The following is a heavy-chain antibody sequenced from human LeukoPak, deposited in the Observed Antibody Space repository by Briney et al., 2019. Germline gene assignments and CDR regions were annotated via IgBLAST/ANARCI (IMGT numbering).Heavy chain of an antibody. V-gene: IGHV1-69*05. CDR3: ASPRAAAAPVDAFDI. J-gene: IGHJ3*02. D-gene: IGHD6-13*01. Sequence: ASVNVSCTASGGTFSIYAISWVRQAPGQGLEWMGGIIPIFGTANYAQKFQGRVTITTDESTSTAYMELSSLRSEDTAVYYCASPRAAAAPVDAFDIWGQGTMVTVSS. CDR1: GGTFSIYA. CDR2: IIPIFGTA.